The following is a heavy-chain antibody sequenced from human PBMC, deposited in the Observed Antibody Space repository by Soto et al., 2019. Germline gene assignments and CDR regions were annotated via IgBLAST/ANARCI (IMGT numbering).Heavy chain of an antibody. V-gene: IGHV4-31*03. CDR2: IYYSGST. CDR1: GGSISSGGYY. CDR3: ARSVFP. Sequence: QVQLQESGPGLVKPSQTLSLTCTVSGGSISSGGYYWSWIRQHPGKGLEWIGYIYYSGSTYYNPSPTRRVTISVATPKNPFSLTLRSMTAADTAVHYCARSVFPWGQGTLVTVSS. J-gene: IGHJ5*02.